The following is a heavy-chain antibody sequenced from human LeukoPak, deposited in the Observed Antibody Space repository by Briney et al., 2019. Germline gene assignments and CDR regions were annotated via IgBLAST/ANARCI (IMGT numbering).Heavy chain of an antibody. CDR3: TRAPYITGWLDCFDQ. CDR1: GFTFDDYA. CDR2: ISGNSASL. J-gene: IGHJ4*02. V-gene: IGHV3-9*01. Sequence: GGSLRLSCAASGFTFDDYAMHWVRQVPGKGLEWVSGISGNSASLDYAESVKGRFTISRDNAKNSLYLQMNSLRREDTAFYYCTRAPYITGWLDCFDQWGQGALVTVSS. D-gene: IGHD6-19*01.